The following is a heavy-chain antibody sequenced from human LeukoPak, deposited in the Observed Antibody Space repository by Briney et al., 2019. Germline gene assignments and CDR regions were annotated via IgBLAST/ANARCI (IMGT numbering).Heavy chain of an antibody. D-gene: IGHD6-13*01. CDR3: ATSQGSWPDYFDY. CDR2: ISGSGGNT. Sequence: GGSLRLSCGASGFTLSSYAMSWVRQAPGKGLEWVSAISGSGGNTYYADSVKGRFTISRDNSKNTLYLQMNSLRAEDTAVYYCATSQGSWPDYFDYWGQGTLVTVSS. CDR1: GFTLSSYA. J-gene: IGHJ4*02. V-gene: IGHV3-23*01.